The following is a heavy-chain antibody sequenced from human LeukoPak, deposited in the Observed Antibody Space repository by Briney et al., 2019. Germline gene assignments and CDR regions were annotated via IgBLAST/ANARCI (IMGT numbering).Heavy chain of an antibody. D-gene: IGHD1-26*01. Sequence: GGSLRLSCAASGFTFSTYAMSWVRQAPGKGLEWVSDITGNGDRTYYADSVKGRFTISRDNSKNTLYLQMNSLRAEDTAVYYCAKTIEWELLSEYFQHWGQGTLVTVSS. CDR2: ITGNGDRT. V-gene: IGHV3-23*01. CDR3: AKTIEWELLSEYFQH. J-gene: IGHJ1*01. CDR1: GFTFSTYA.